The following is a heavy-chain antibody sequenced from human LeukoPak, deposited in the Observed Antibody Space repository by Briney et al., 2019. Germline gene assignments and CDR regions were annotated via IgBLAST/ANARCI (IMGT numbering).Heavy chain of an antibody. D-gene: IGHD2-15*01. CDR1: GGSFSGYY. Sequence: SSETLSLTCAVYGGSFSGYYWSWIRQPPRRGLEWIGEVNHSGSTNYNPSLKTRVTISVDTSKNQFSLKLSSVTAADTAVYYCARDQVSMESYCSGDSCYWSFDYWGQGTLVTVSS. CDR2: VNHSGST. CDR3: ARDQVSMESYCSGDSCYWSFDY. V-gene: IGHV4-34*01. J-gene: IGHJ4*02.